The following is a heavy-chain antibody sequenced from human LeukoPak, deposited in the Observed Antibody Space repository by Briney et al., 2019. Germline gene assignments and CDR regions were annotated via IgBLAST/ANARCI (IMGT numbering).Heavy chain of an antibody. CDR1: GGTFSSYA. CDR2: IIPIFGTA. J-gene: IGHJ4*02. V-gene: IGHV1-69*05. D-gene: IGHD3-10*01. Sequence: SVKVSCKASGGTFSSYAISWVRQAPGQGLEWMGGIIPIFGTANYAQKFQGRVTITTDESTSTAYMELSSLRSEDTAVYYCARTESATLWSQIDYWGQGTLVTASS. CDR3: ARTESATLWSQIDY.